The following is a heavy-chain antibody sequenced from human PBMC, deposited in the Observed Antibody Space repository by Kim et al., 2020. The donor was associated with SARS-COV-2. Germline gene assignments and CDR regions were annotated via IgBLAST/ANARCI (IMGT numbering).Heavy chain of an antibody. CDR1: GYSFTSYW. V-gene: IGHV5-10-1*01. CDR3: ARHWPEEIVVVVPFDY. Sequence: GESLKISCKGSGYSFTSYWISWVRQMPGKGLEWMGRIDPSDSYTNYSPSFQGHVTISADKSISTAYLQWSSLKASDTAMYYCARHWPEEIVVVVPFDYWGQGTLVTVSA. J-gene: IGHJ4*02. CDR2: IDPSDSYT. D-gene: IGHD2-15*01.